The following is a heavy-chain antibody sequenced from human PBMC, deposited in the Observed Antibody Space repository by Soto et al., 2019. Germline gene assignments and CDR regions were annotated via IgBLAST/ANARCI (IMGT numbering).Heavy chain of an antibody. D-gene: IGHD2-15*01. CDR2: ISDDESNK. CDR3: AKETYSGPLDY. V-gene: IGHV3-30*18. Sequence: QVQLVESGGGVVQPGRSLRLSCAASGFTFSSYGMHWVRQAPGKGLEWVAVISDDESNKTFADPVKGRLTISRDNSKNTLYLQMNSLRAEDTAVYYCAKETYSGPLDYWGQGTLVTVSS. J-gene: IGHJ4*02. CDR1: GFTFSSYG.